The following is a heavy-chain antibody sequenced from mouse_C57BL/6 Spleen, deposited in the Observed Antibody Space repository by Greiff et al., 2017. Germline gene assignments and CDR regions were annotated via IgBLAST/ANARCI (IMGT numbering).Heavy chain of an antibody. V-gene: IGHV1-59*01. CDR1: GYTFTSYW. CDR3: ASRKARYYGSSPYSLDY. J-gene: IGHJ4*01. D-gene: IGHD1-1*01. CDR2: IDPSDSYT. Sequence: QVQLQQPGAELVRPGTSVKLSCKASGYTFTSYWMHWVKQRPGQGLEWIGVIDPSDSYTNYNQTFKGKSTLTVDTSSSTAYMQLSSLTSEDSAVYYCASRKARYYGSSPYSLDYWGQGTSVTVSS.